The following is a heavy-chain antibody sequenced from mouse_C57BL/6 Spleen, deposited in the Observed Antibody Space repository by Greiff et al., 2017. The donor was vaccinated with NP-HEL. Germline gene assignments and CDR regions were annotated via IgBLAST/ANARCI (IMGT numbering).Heavy chain of an antibody. D-gene: IGHD2-2*01. CDR3: ASHYGYARYAMDY. CDR2: IWSGGST. V-gene: IGHV2-2*01. Sequence: QVQLKQSGPGLVQPSQSLSITCTVSGFSLTSYGVHWVRQSPGKGLEWLGVIWSGGSTDYYAAFISRLSISKDNSKSQVFFKMNSLQADDTAIYYCASHYGYARYAMDYWGQGTSVTVSS. CDR1: GFSLTSYG. J-gene: IGHJ4*01.